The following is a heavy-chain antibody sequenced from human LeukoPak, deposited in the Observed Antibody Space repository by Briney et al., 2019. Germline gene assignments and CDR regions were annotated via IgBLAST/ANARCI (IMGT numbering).Heavy chain of an antibody. CDR2: ISSSGSTI. CDR3: ARDWDYYGSGSYLAY. D-gene: IGHD3-10*01. CDR1: GFTFSDYY. J-gene: IGHJ4*02. Sequence: PGGSLRLSCAASGFTFSDYYMSWIRQAPGKGLEWVXXISSSGSTIYYADSVKGRFTISRDNAKNSLYLQMNSLRAEDTAVYYCARDWDYYGSGSYLAYWGQGTLVTVSS. V-gene: IGHV3-11*01.